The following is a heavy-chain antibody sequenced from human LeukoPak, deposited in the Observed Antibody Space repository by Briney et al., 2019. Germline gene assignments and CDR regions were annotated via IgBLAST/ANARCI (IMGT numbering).Heavy chain of an antibody. J-gene: IGHJ4*02. CDR2: ISSNGRST. Sequence: GGSLRRSCAASGFTLTSYAMHWVRQAPGQGLEFVSAISSNGRSTNYANSVKGRFTVSRDISTNTVYLQMGNLRAEDMGVYYCARQVGSGSFSLDYWGQGTLVTVPS. CDR1: GFTLTSYA. CDR3: ARQVGSGSFSLDY. D-gene: IGHD3-10*01. V-gene: IGHV3-64*01.